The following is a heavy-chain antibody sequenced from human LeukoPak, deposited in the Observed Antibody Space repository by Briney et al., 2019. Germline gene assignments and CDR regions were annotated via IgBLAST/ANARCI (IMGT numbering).Heavy chain of an antibody. CDR3: ASLVGATLFDY. V-gene: IGHV3-33*03. Sequence: PGGSLRLSCAASGFTFSSYGMHWVRQAPGKGLEWVAVIWYDGSNKYNTDSVKGRFTISRDNAKNSLYLQMNSLRAEDTAVYYCASLVGATLFDYWGQGTLVTVSS. J-gene: IGHJ4*02. CDR1: GFTFSSYG. D-gene: IGHD1-26*01. CDR2: IWYDGSNK.